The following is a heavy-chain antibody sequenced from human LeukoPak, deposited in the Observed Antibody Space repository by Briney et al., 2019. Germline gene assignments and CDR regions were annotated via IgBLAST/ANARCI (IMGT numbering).Heavy chain of an antibody. CDR3: ARDYLLWSEGSCFDY. J-gene: IGHJ4*02. Sequence: GSLRFSCAASGFTFSSYAMHWVRQAPGKGLEWVAVISYDGSNKYYADSVKGRFTISRDNSKNTLYLQMNSLRAEDTAVYYCARDYLLWSEGSCFDYWGQGTLVTVSS. CDR1: GFTFSSYA. V-gene: IGHV3-30*04. CDR2: ISYDGSNK. D-gene: IGHD3-10*01.